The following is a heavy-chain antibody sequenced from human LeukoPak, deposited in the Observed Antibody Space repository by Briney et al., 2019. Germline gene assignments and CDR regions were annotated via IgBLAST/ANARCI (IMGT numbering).Heavy chain of an antibody. CDR3: ACHAVRYSAYDREEDAFDI. CDR2: INHSGST. CDR1: GGSFTGYY. V-gene: IGHV4-34*01. J-gene: IGHJ3*02. Sequence: SETLSLTCALYGGSFTGYYWRWIRQPPGKGLEWIGEINHSGSTKYNPSLKSRVTISVDTSTKQFFLRLTSVTAADTAVYYCACHAVRYSAYDREEDAFDIWGRGTMVTVSS. D-gene: IGHD5-12*01.